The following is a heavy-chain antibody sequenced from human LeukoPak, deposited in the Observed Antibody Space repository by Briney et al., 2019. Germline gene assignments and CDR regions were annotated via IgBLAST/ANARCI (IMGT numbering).Heavy chain of an antibody. J-gene: IGHJ4*02. CDR3: ARDVDPYDSSGYYSDY. D-gene: IGHD3-22*01. V-gene: IGHV3-33*08. CDR2: IWYDGSNK. Sequence: PGGSLRLSCAASGFTFSSYGMHWVRQAPGKGLEWVAVIWYDGSNKYYADSVKGRFTISRDNSKNTLYLQMNSLRAEDTAVYYCARDVDPYDSSGYYSDYWGQGTLVTVSS. CDR1: GFTFSSYG.